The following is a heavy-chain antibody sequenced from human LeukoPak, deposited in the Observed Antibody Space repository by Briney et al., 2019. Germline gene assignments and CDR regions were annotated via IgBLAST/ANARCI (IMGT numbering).Heavy chain of an antibody. D-gene: IGHD3-10*01. CDR2: IRYDGSNK. V-gene: IGHV3-30*02. Sequence: GGSLRLSCAASGFTFSSYGMHWVRQAPGKGLEWVAFIRYDGSNKYYADSVKGRFTISRDNSKNTLYLQMNSLRAEDTAVYYCARSSITMVRGVIDWYYYYYMDVWGKGTTVTVSS. CDR3: ARSSITMVRGVIDWYYYYYMDV. J-gene: IGHJ6*03. CDR1: GFTFSSYG.